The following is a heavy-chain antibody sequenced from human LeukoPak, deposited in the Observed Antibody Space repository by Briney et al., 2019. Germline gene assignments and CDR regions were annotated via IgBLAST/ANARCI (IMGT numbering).Heavy chain of an antibody. V-gene: IGHV4-4*02. CDR1: GGSLSSSNW. J-gene: IGHJ3*02. Sequence: SETLSLTCAVSGGSLSSSNWWSWVRQPPGKGLEWIGEIYHSGSTNYNPSLKSRVTISVDKSKNQFSLKLSSVTAADTAVYYCARDVALSGAFDIWGQGTMVTVFS. CDR3: ARDVALSGAFDI. D-gene: IGHD2/OR15-2a*01. CDR2: IYHSGST.